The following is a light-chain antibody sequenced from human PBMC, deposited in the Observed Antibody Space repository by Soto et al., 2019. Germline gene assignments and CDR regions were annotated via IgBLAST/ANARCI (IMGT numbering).Light chain of an antibody. Sequence: DMQMTQSPSSPSAPVGDRVTITFRASQSISRYLHWYQHKPGKAPKLLIYAASSLQSGVPSRFSGSGSGTDFTLTISSLQPKDFATYYCEEGYSNPLWTFGQETKVVIK. CDR3: EEGYSNPLWT. CDR1: QSISRY. V-gene: IGKV1-39*01. CDR2: AAS. J-gene: IGKJ1*01.